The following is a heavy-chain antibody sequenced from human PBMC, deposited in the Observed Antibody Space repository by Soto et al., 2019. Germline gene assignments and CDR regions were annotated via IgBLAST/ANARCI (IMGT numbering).Heavy chain of an antibody. CDR3: ARVPDR. D-gene: IGHD2-2*01. CDR1: FFPITIICYS. Sequence: TLYLTCSLSFFPITIICYSWSWTRQPPGKGLEWIGYIYHSGSTYYNPSLKSRVTISVDRSKNQFSLKLSSVTAADTAVYYCARVPDRWGQGTLVTVS. J-gene: IGHJ5*02. V-gene: IGHV4-30-2*01. CDR2: IYHSGST.